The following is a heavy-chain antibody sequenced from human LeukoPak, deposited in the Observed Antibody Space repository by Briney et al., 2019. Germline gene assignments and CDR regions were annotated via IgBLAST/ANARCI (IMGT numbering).Heavy chain of an antibody. V-gene: IGHV4-61*02. CDR1: GGSVGSDNSY. CDR3: ARGYYYRT. Sequence: PSETLSLTCTVSGGSVGSDNSYWNWIPQPAGKGLEWIGRIYADGSSTYNPSLKSRVTILVDTSKYQFSLRLSSMTAADTAVYYCARGYYYRTWGLGTLVTVSS. CDR2: IYADGSS. D-gene: IGHD3-10*01. J-gene: IGHJ4*02.